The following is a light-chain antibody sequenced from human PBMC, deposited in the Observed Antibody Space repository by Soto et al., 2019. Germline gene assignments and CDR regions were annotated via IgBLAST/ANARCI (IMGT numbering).Light chain of an antibody. Sequence: QSALTQPASVSGSPGQSITISCTGTSSDVGGYNYVSWYQQHPGKAPKLMIYDVSNRPSGVSNRFSGSKSGNTASLTISGLQAEEEADYYCSSPRVFGGGTKLTVL. CDR1: SSDVGGYNY. V-gene: IGLV2-14*01. CDR2: DVS. CDR3: SSPRV. J-gene: IGLJ2*01.